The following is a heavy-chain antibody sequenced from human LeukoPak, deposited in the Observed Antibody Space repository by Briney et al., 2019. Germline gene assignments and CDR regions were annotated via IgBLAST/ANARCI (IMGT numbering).Heavy chain of an antibody. Sequence: GGSLRLSCTVSGFTVSSNSMSWVRQAPGKGLEWVSFIYSDNTHYSDSVKGRFTISRDNAKNSLYLQMNSLRAEDTAVYYCARTQGVYSYGYSPIDYWGQGTLVTVSS. CDR1: GFTVSSNS. V-gene: IGHV3-53*01. CDR2: IYSDNT. CDR3: ARTQGVYSYGYSPIDY. D-gene: IGHD5-18*01. J-gene: IGHJ4*02.